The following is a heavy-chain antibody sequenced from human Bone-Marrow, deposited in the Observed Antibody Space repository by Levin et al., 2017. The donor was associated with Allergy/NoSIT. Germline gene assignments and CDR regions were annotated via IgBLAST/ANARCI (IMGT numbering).Heavy chain of an antibody. J-gene: IGHJ4*02. CDR2: IHESGSF. CDR3: AAYEGGAGGTGY. Sequence: SETLSLTCTVSGGSIRNHHWSWIRQPPGRGLEWIGQIHESGSFNYNPSFKSRATVSGDMSKNQFSLGLRSVTAADTAVYYCAAYEGGAGGTGYWGQGTLVTVSS. V-gene: IGHV4-59*11. CDR1: GGSIRNHH. D-gene: IGHD6-13*01.